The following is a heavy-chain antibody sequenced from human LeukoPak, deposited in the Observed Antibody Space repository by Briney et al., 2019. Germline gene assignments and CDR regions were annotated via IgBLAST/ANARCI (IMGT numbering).Heavy chain of an antibody. CDR2: IIPIFGTA. CDR1: GGTFSSYA. J-gene: IGHJ4*02. Sequence: GASVKVSCKASGGTFSSYAISWVRQAPGQGLEWMGGIIPIFGTANYAQKFQGRVTITADESTSTAYMELSSLRSEDTAVYYCAREQQLGYYFDYWGQGTLVTVSS. D-gene: IGHD6-13*01. V-gene: IGHV1-69*01. CDR3: AREQQLGYYFDY.